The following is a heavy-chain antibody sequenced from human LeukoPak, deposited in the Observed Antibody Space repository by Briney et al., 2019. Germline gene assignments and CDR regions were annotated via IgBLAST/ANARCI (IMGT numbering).Heavy chain of an antibody. CDR3: GRTTYITSSDY. CDR2: INPNSGDT. V-gene: IGHV1-2*02. CDR1: GYTFTDYY. Sequence: ASVKVSCKASGYTFTDYYMHWVRQAPGQGLEWMGWINPNSGDTNYAQKFQGRVTMTRDSSISTAYMELSRLRSDDTAVYFCGRTTYITSSDYWGQGTLVTVSS. D-gene: IGHD6-6*01. J-gene: IGHJ4*02.